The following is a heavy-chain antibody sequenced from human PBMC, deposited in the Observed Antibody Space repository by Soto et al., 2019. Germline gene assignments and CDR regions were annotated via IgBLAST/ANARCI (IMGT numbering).Heavy chain of an antibody. CDR3: ARHGSN. J-gene: IGHJ4*02. V-gene: IGHV4-39*01. Sequence: PSETLSLTWTVSGVSISNSSYYWGWIRRPPGKGLEWIGTIYYSGITYYNPSLKSRVTISVDTSKNQFSLKLTSVTAADTAVYYCARHGSNWGQGTRVTV. CDR1: GVSISNSSYY. CDR2: IYYSGIT.